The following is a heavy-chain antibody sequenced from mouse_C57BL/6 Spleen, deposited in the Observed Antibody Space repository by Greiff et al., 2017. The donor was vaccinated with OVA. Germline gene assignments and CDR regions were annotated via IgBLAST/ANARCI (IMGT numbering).Heavy chain of an antibody. Sequence: DVQLVESEGGLVQPGSSMKLSCTASGFTFSDYYMAWVRQVPEKGLEWVANINYDGSSTYYLDSLKSRFIISRDNAKNILYLQMSSLKSEDTATYYCARAGTSYAMDYWGQGTSVTVSS. D-gene: IGHD4-1*01. V-gene: IGHV5-16*01. CDR1: GFTFSDYY. CDR2: INYDGSST. J-gene: IGHJ4*01. CDR3: ARAGTSYAMDY.